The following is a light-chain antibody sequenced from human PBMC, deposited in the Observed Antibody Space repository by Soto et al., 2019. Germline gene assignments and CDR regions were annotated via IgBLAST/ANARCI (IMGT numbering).Light chain of an antibody. Sequence: EIVMTQSPATLSLSPGERATLSCRASQSVRTYLAWYQVKPGQAPRLLIYDASSRASGVPARFSGSGSGTDFTLTISSLEPEDFAVYYCQQRNMWPPITFGQGTRLEIK. CDR3: QQRNMWPPIT. CDR1: QSVRTY. J-gene: IGKJ5*01. CDR2: DAS. V-gene: IGKV3-11*01.